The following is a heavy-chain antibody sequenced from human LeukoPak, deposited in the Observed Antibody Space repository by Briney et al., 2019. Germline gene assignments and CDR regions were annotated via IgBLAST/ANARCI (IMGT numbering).Heavy chain of an antibody. V-gene: IGHV3-21*04. D-gene: IGHD5-12*01. CDR1: GFTFSSYS. CDR2: IGTTSNST. J-gene: IGHJ4*02. CDR3: ARKVIVATGVGFDY. Sequence: GGSLRLSCAASGFTFSSYSMNWVRQAPGKGLEWVSSIGTTSNSTYYADSLKGRFTISRDNSKNTLYLQMNSLRAEDTAVYYCARKVIVATGVGFDYWGQGTLVTVSS.